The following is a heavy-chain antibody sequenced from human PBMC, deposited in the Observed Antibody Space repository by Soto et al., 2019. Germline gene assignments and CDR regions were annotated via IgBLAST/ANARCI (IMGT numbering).Heavy chain of an antibody. CDR1: GYTFTSYG. CDR2: ISAYNGNT. Sequence: QVQLVQSGAEVKKPGASVKVSCKASGYTFTSYGISWVRQAPGQGLEWMGWISAYNGNTNYAQKLLGRVSVTRVTTTRPANTELTSLRCGGTCVYYGARDTGYEYDYWGHAPRVT. V-gene: IGHV1-18*01. CDR3: ARDTGYEYDY. D-gene: IGHD5-12*01. J-gene: IGHJ4*01.